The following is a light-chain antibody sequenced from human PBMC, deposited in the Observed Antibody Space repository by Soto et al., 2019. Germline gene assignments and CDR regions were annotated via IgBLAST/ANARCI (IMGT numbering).Light chain of an antibody. CDR1: QSVSSN. J-gene: IGKJ1*01. V-gene: IGKV3-15*01. CDR3: QQYNNWPPWT. CDR2: GAS. Sequence: EIVMTQSPATLSVYPGERATLSCRASQSVSSNLAWYQQKPGQAPRLLIYGASTRATGIPARFSGSGSGTEVTLTISSLQSEDFAVYYCQQYNNWPPWTFGQGTKVEIK.